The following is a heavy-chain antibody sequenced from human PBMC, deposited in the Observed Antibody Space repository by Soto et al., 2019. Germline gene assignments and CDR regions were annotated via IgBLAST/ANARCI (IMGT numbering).Heavy chain of an antibody. CDR3: TRAYSSGWWYFDL. CDR1: GFTFGDYA. D-gene: IGHD6-19*01. Sequence: EVQLVESGGGLVQPGRSLRLSCTASGFTFGDYAMSWFRQAPGKGLEWVGFIRSKADGGTTEYAASVKGRFTISRDDSKSIAYLQMNSLKTEDTAVYYCTRAYSSGWWYFDLWGRGTLVTVSS. CDR2: IRSKADGGTT. V-gene: IGHV3-49*03. J-gene: IGHJ2*01.